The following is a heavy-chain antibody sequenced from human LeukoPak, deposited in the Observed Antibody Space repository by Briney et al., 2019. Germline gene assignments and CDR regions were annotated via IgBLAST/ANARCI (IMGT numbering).Heavy chain of an antibody. J-gene: IGHJ4*02. D-gene: IGHD6-6*01. CDR2: RSIYNGNT. CDR3: ARGGPFPRVSSSREYYLDY. Sequence: ASVKVSCKASGYDFINYGISWVRQAPGQGLEWRGWRSIYNGNTDYKLQGRVTMTTDTSTSTAYMEVRSLRSDDTAVYYWARGGPFPRVSSSREYYLDYWGQATLVTVSS. CDR1: GYDFINYG. V-gene: IGHV1-18*01.